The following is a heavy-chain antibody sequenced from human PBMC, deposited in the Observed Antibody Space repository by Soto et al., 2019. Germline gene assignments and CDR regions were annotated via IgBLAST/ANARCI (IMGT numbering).Heavy chain of an antibody. V-gene: IGHV4-4*07. D-gene: IGHD6-13*01. Sequence: TLSLTCTVSGGSISTYYCSWIRQPAGKGLEWIGRIDTSGNTNYNPSLKSRVTTSVDTSKKQFSLKLTSVTAADTAVYYCARYSSNWFQTEGMDVWGQGTTVTVSS. J-gene: IGHJ6*02. CDR2: IDTSGNT. CDR3: ARYSSNWFQTEGMDV. CDR1: GGSISTYY.